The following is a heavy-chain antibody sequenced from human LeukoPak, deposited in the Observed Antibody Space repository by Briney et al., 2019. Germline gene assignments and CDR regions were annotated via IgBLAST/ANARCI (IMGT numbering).Heavy chain of an antibody. J-gene: IGHJ4*02. V-gene: IGHV3-53*01. CDR1: GFTFSSNY. D-gene: IGHD5-24*01. CDR3: AKVGRDGYNQGYFDY. Sequence: PGGSLRLSCAASGFTFSSNYMSWVRQAPGKGLEWVSVIYSGGGTYYADSVKGRFTISRDNSKNSLYLQMNSLRAEDTAVYYCAKVGRDGYNQGYFDYWGQGTLVTVSS. CDR2: IYSGGGT.